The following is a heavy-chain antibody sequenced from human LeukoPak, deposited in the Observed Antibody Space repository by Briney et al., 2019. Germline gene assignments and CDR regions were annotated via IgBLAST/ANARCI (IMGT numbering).Heavy chain of an antibody. J-gene: IGHJ4*02. CDR2: IIPIFGTA. D-gene: IGHD3-22*01. Sequence: SVKVSCKASGGTFSSYAISWVRQAPGQGLEWMGGIIPIFGTANYAQKFQGRVTITADESTSTAYMELSSLRSEDTAVYYCARERRYYDSSGYYYFDYWGQGTLVTVSS. CDR1: GGTFSSYA. V-gene: IGHV1-69*13. CDR3: ARERRYYDSSGYYYFDY.